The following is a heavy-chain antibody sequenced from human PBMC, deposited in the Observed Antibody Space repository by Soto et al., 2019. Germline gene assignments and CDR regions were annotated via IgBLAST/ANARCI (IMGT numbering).Heavy chain of an antibody. CDR3: VRTSIVVAAATREDY. V-gene: IGHV3-74*01. Sequence: EVQLVESGGGLVQPGGSLRLSCAASGFTFSSYWMHWVRQAPGKGLVWVSRINSDGSSTSYADSVKRRFTISRDNAKNTLYLQINSLRAEDTAVYYCVRTSIVVAAATREDYWGQGTLVTVSS. J-gene: IGHJ4*02. D-gene: IGHD2-15*01. CDR1: GFTFSSYW. CDR2: INSDGSST.